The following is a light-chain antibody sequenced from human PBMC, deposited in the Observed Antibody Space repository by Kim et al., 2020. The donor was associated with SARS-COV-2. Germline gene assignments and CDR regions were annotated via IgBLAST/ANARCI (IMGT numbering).Light chain of an antibody. CDR3: QAWDSSVV. Sequence: SYELTQPPSVSVSPGQTASITCSGDKLGDKYACWYQQKPGRSPVLVIYQDSKRPSGIPERFSGSNPGNTATLTISGTQAMDEADYYCQAWDSSVVFGGGTQLTVL. CDR1: KLGDKY. J-gene: IGLJ2*01. CDR2: QDS. V-gene: IGLV3-1*01.